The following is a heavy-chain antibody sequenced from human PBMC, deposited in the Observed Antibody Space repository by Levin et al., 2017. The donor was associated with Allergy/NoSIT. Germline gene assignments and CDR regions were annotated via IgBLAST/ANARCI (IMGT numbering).Heavy chain of an antibody. CDR1: GGSISSSDW. V-gene: IGHV4-4*02. Sequence: SETLSLTCAVSGGSISSSDWWSWVRQPPGEGLEWIGEISHSGSTNYNPSLKSRVTISVDKAKNQFSLKLSSVTAADTAVYYCARYCDTNGCYEAFDYWGQGTLVTVSS. D-gene: IGHD2-2*01. J-gene: IGHJ4*02. CDR2: ISHSGST. CDR3: ARYCDTNGCYEAFDY.